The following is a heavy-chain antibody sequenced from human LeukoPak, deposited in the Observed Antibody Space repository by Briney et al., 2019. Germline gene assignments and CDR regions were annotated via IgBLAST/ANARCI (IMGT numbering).Heavy chain of an antibody. Sequence: ASVKVSCKASGYTFTSYGISWVRQAPGQGLEWMGWISAYNGNTNYAQKFQGRVTITADESTSTAYMELSSLRSEDTAVYYCASAYYDFWSGFVHNYYYGMDVWGQGTTVTVSS. D-gene: IGHD3-3*01. J-gene: IGHJ6*02. CDR3: ASAYYDFWSGFVHNYYYGMDV. V-gene: IGHV1-18*01. CDR1: GYTFTSYG. CDR2: ISAYNGNT.